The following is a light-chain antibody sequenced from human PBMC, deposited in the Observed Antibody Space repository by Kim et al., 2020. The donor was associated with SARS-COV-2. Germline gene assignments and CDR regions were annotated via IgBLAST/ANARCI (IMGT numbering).Light chain of an antibody. Sequence: ELTQPPSAFGTPGQRVTISCSGSSSNIGSNDVNWYQQLPGTAPKLLVSVNNHRPSGVPDRISASKSGTSASLAISGLRSEDEADYYCATWDDRLNGVLFGGGTKVTVL. V-gene: IGLV1-44*01. CDR3: ATWDDRLNGVL. CDR1: SSNIGSND. CDR2: VNN. J-gene: IGLJ2*01.